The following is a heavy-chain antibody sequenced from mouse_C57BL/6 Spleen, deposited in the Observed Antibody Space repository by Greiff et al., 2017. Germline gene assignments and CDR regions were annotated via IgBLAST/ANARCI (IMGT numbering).Heavy chain of an antibody. V-gene: IGHV10-1*01. J-gene: IGHJ4*01. CDR3: VSLYYGYDVDY. CDR2: IRSKSNNYAT. Sequence: EVHLVESGGGLVQPKGSLKLSCAASGFSFNTYAMNWVRQAPGKGLEWVARIRSKSNNYATYYADSVKDRFTISRDDSESMLYLQMNNLKTEDTAMYYCVSLYYGYDVDYWGQGTSVTVSS. CDR1: GFSFNTYA. D-gene: IGHD2-2*01.